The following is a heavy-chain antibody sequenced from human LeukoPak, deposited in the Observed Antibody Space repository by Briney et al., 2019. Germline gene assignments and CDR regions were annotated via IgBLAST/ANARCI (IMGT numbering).Heavy chain of an antibody. CDR1: GGSISSSSYY. CDR2: IYYSGST. CDR3: ARGPVPGLFWSGYYEELFDY. J-gene: IGHJ4*02. D-gene: IGHD3-3*01. Sequence: SETLSLTCTVSGGSISSSSYYWGWIRQPPGKGLEWIGSIYYSGSTYYNPSLKSRVTISVDTSKNQFPLKLSSVTAADTAVYYCARGPVPGLFWSGYYEELFDYWGQGTLVTVSS. V-gene: IGHV4-39*06.